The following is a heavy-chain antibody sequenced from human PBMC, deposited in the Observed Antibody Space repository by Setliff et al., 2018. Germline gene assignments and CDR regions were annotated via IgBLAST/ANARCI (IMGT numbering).Heavy chain of an antibody. D-gene: IGHD2-15*01. CDR1: GGTFSNIG. CDR2: IIPLFGTT. CDR3: ARGWWNYINF. V-gene: IGHV1-69*05. Sequence: SVEVSCKASGGTFSNIGISWVRQAPGQGLEWMGGIIPLFGTTNYAQEFQGRVTITTDESTNTAYMELSSLRAEDTAVYYCARGWWNYINFWGQGIQVTVSS. J-gene: IGHJ4*02.